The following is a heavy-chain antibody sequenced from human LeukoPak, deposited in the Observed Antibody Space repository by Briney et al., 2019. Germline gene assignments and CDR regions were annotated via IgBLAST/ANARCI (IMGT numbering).Heavy chain of an antibody. V-gene: IGHV4-59*01. CDR3: ARGGWSLDL. Sequence: SETLSLTCTVSGGSISSYYWSWMRQPPGKGLEWIGYIYYSGSTNYHPSLKSRVTISVDTSKNQFSLKLSSVTAADTAVYYCARGGWSLDLWGRGTLVTVSS. J-gene: IGHJ2*01. CDR2: IYYSGST. D-gene: IGHD3-16*01. CDR1: GGSISSYY.